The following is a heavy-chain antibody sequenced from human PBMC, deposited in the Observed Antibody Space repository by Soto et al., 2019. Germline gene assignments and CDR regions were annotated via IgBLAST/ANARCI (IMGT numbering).Heavy chain of an antibody. J-gene: IGHJ4*02. Sequence: QPGGSLRLSCAASGFTFSSYAMHWVRQAPGKGLEWVAVISYDGSNKYYADSVKGRFTISRDNSKNTLYLQMNSLRAEDTAVYYCARAGPYCSSTSCNEADYWGQGTLVTVSS. V-gene: IGHV3-30-3*01. CDR2: ISYDGSNK. D-gene: IGHD2-2*01. CDR1: GFTFSSYA. CDR3: ARAGPYCSSTSCNEADY.